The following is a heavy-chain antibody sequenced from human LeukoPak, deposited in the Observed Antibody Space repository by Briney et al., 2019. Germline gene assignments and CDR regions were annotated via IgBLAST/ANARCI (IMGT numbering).Heavy chain of an antibody. J-gene: IGHJ4*02. CDR1: GLTVSSNC. V-gene: IGHV3-53*01. Sequence: GGSLRLSCAASGLTVSSNCMSWVRQAPGKGLEWVSFIYSGGNTYYADSVKGRFTISRDNSKNTVHLQMNSLRAEDTAMYYCASGGSYGTEGDYWGQGTLVTVSS. CDR2: IYSGGNT. D-gene: IGHD3-16*01. CDR3: ASGGSYGTEGDY.